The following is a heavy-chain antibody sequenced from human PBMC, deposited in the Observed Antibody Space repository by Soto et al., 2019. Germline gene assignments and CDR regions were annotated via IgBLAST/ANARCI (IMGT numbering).Heavy chain of an antibody. CDR1: RFTFTNYA. Sequence: EVQLMESGGGLVQPGGSLRLSCAASRFTFTNYAMSWVRQAPGKGLEWVSSISGSGGSTNYADSVKGRFPISRDNSKNTLYLQMNSLRAEDTALYYCAKRLTSYYGMDVWGQGTTVTVSS. D-gene: IGHD3-16*01. CDR3: AKRLTSYYGMDV. CDR2: ISGSGGST. V-gene: IGHV3-23*01. J-gene: IGHJ6*02.